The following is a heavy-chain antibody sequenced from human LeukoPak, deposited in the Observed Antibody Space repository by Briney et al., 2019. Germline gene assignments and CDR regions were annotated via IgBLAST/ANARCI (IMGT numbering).Heavy chain of an antibody. Sequence: GGSLRLSCAASGFTFSSYAMSWVRQAPGKGLEWVSAISGSGGSTYYADSVKGRFTISRDNSKNTLYLQMNSLGAEDTAVYYCAKDHGSGYYYNSNFDYWGQGTLVTVSS. J-gene: IGHJ4*02. V-gene: IGHV3-23*01. CDR3: AKDHGSGYYYNSNFDY. CDR2: ISGSGGST. CDR1: GFTFSSYA. D-gene: IGHD3-22*01.